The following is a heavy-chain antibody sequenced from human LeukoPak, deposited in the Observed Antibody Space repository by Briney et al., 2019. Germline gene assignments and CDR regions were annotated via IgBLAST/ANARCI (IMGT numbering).Heavy chain of an antibody. CDR3: AKVSGYDSEYYYGMDV. J-gene: IGHJ6*02. Sequence: GGSLRLSCAASGFTFSRYWMHWVRQVPGKGLVWVSRINSDGSDTNYADSVKGRFTISRDNSKNTLYLQMNSLRAEDTAVYYCAKVSGYDSEYYYGMDVWGQGTTVTVSS. CDR1: GFTFSRYW. D-gene: IGHD5-12*01. CDR2: INSDGSDT. V-gene: IGHV3-74*01.